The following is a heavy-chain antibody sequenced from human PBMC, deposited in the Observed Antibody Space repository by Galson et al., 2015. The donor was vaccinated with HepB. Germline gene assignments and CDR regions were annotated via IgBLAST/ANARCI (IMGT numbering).Heavy chain of an antibody. CDR3: TRGYTKAWYGVGY. Sequence: QVQLQESGPGLVKPSETLSLTCTVSGGSVSSGIYYWTWIRQPPGKGLEWIGFIYYSGSTNYNPSLKSRVSISVDTSKNQFSLKLSSVTAADTAVYYCTRGYTKAWYGVGYWGQGILVTASS. V-gene: IGHV4-61*01. D-gene: IGHD3-10*01. CDR1: GGSVSSGIYY. J-gene: IGHJ4*02. CDR2: IYYSGST.